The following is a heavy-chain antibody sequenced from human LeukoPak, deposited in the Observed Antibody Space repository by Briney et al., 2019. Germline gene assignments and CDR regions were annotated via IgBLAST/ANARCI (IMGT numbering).Heavy chain of an antibody. Sequence: ASVKVSCKASGYTFTSYGISWVRQAPGQGLEWMGWISAYNGNTNYAQKLQGRVTMTTDISTSTAYMELRSLRSDDTAVYYCARVQDYYYGSGSYSPFDYWGQGTLVTVSS. CDR1: GYTFTSYG. D-gene: IGHD3-10*01. CDR3: ARVQDYYYGSGSYSPFDY. CDR2: ISAYNGNT. V-gene: IGHV1-18*01. J-gene: IGHJ4*02.